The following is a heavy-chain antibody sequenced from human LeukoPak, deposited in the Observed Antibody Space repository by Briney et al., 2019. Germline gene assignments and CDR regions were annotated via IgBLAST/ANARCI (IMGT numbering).Heavy chain of an antibody. CDR3: ARHVSYYGSGSYPYAFDI. CDR1: GCCFTSYW. Sequence: GGSLQISSKGSGCCFTSYWISRVRRLPGKGRVGMGRIDPSDSYTNYSPSFQGHVTISADKSINTAYLQWSSLKASDTAMYYCARHVSYYGSGSYPYAFDIWGQGTMVTVSS. D-gene: IGHD3-10*01. V-gene: IGHV5-10-1*01. J-gene: IGHJ3*02. CDR2: IDPSDSYT.